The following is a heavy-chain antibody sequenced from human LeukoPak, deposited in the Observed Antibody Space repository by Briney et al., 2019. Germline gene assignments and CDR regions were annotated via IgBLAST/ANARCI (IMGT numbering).Heavy chain of an antibody. D-gene: IGHD3-22*01. Sequence: AETLSLTCAVYGGSFSVYYWSWIRQPPGKGLEWIGEINQSGSTNYNPSLKSRVTISVDTSKNQFSLNLSSVTAADTAVYYCARTITVIKRYFDFWGQGTLVPVSP. CDR2: INQSGST. J-gene: IGHJ4*02. CDR1: GGSFSVYY. CDR3: ARTITVIKRYFDF. V-gene: IGHV4-34*01.